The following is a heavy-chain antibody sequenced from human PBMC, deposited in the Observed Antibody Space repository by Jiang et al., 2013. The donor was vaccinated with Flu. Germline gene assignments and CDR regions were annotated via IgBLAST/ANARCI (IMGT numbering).Heavy chain of an antibody. V-gene: IGHV2-5*02. CDR2: IFWDDEK. CDR3: AHTNTLTGLDY. Sequence: KPTQTLTLTCTFSGFSLNTGEVGVGWIRQPPGKALEWLALIFWDDEKRYSTSLKSRLTITKDTSKNQVVLTMTNMDPVDTATYFCAHTNTLTGLDYWGQGTLVTVS. D-gene: IGHD3-9*01. CDR1: GFSLNTGEVG. J-gene: IGHJ4*02.